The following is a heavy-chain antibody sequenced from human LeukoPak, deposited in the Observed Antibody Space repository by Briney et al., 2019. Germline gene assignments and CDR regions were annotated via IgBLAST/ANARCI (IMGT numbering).Heavy chain of an antibody. CDR3: ASPQEYCSGGSCYSYDY. CDR2: INPNSGGT. CDR1: GYTFTGYY. Sequence: ASVKVSCKTSGYTFTGYYLHWVRQAPGHGLEWMGWINPNSGGTNSAQKFKGRVTMTRDTSITTVYMELSRLRSDDTAVYYCASPQEYCSGGSCYSYDYWGQGTLVTVSS. V-gene: IGHV1-2*02. D-gene: IGHD2-15*01. J-gene: IGHJ4*02.